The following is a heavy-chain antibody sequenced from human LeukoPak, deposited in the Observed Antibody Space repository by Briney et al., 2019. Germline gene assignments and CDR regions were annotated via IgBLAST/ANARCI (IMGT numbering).Heavy chain of an antibody. CDR1: GFTVSRNY. V-gene: IGHV3-66*02. D-gene: IGHD3-3*01. CDR2: IYSGGST. Sequence: GGSLRLSCAASGFTVSRNYMSWVRQAPGKGLEWVSVIYSGGSTYYADSVKGRFTISRDNSKNTLYLQMNSLRAEDTAVYYCASKIRSITIFGVVINYYMDVWGKGTTVTVSS. CDR3: ASKIRSITIFGVVINYYMDV. J-gene: IGHJ6*03.